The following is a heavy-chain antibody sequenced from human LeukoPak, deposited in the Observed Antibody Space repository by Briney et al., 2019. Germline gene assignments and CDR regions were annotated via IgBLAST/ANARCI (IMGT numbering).Heavy chain of an antibody. CDR3: ARERYYDFWSGYYSEGTYYFDY. D-gene: IGHD3-3*01. Sequence: SETLSLTCTVSGGSISSGSYYWSWIRQPAGKGLEWIGRIYTSGSTNYNPSLKSRVTISVDTSKNQFSLKLSSVTAADTAVYYCARERYYDFWSGYYSEGTYYFDYWGQGTLVTVSS. CDR1: GGSISSGSYY. CDR2: IYTSGST. V-gene: IGHV4-61*02. J-gene: IGHJ4*02.